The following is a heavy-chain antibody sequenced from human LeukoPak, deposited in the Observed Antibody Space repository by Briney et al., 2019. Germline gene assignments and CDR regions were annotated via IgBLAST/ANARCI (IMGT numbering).Heavy chain of an antibody. CDR2: ISSSSSYI. J-gene: IGHJ4*02. D-gene: IGHD1-7*01. Sequence: GGSLRLSCAASGFTFSSYSMNWVRLAPGKGLEWVSSISSSSSYIYYADSVKGRFTISRDNAKNSLYLQMNSLRAEDTAVYYCANTFGVPTGTTDYWGQGTLVTVSS. CDR3: ANTFGVPTGTTDY. CDR1: GFTFSSYS. V-gene: IGHV3-21*01.